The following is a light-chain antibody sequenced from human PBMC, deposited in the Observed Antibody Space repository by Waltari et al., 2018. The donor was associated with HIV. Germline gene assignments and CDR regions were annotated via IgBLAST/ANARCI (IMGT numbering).Light chain of an antibody. J-gene: IGLJ2*01. CDR2: EVT. Sequence: QSALTQPASAPASPGQSITISCTGSSSDVGDYESVSWYQAHQDKAPRLILFEVTERPAGISYRFSASKSGNAASPPISGLQSENDADFYCSAYISGSGLVFDGGTKLTVL. CDR3: SAYISGSGLV. V-gene: IGLV2-14*01. CDR1: SSDVGDYES.